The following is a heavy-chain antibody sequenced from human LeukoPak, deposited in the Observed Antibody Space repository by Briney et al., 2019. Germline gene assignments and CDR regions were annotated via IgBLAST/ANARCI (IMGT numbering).Heavy chain of an antibody. V-gene: IGHV1-69*05. CDR2: IIPIFGTA. J-gene: IGHJ6*03. CDR3: ARGYCSGGSGLPTPYYYYYYMDV. CDR1: GGTFSSYA. D-gene: IGHD2-15*01. Sequence: ASVKVSCKASGGTFSSYAISWVRQAPGQGLEWMGGIIPIFGTANYAQKFQGRVTITTDESTSTAYMELSSRRSEDTAVYYCARGYCSGGSGLPTPYYYYYYMDVWGKGTTVTVSS.